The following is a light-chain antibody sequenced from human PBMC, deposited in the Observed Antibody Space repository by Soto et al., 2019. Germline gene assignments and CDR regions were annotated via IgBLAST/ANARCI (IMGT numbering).Light chain of an antibody. CDR2: EVR. Sequence: QSALTQPPSVSGSPGQSVTISCTGTSSDVGSYNRVSWYQQPPGPAPKLMIYEVRNRPSGVPDRFSGSKSGNTASLTISGLQAEDEADYYCSSYTSSSTLVFGGGTKLTVL. CDR3: SSYTSSSTLV. V-gene: IGLV2-18*02. J-gene: IGLJ2*01. CDR1: SSDVGSYNR.